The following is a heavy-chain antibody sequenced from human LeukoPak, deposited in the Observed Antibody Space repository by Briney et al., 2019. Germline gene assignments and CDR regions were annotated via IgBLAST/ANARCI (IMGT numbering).Heavy chain of an antibody. CDR1: GYSFTSYW. Sequence: GESLKISCKGSGYSFTSYWIGWVRQMPGKGLEWMGILYPGDSDTRYSPSFQGQVTISADKSISTAYLQWSSLKASDTAMYYCAKTTVTRGRVDGMDVWGQGTTVTVSS. V-gene: IGHV5-51*01. CDR2: LYPGDSDT. J-gene: IGHJ6*02. D-gene: IGHD4-11*01. CDR3: AKTTVTRGRVDGMDV.